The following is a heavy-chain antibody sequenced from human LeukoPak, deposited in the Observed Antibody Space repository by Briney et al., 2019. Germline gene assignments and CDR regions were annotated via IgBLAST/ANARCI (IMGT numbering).Heavy chain of an antibody. CDR1: GYSFTTYY. V-gene: IGHV1-69*04. CDR3: AREAPAGYCSSTSCRGDWFDP. Sequence: GASVKVSCKASGYSFTTYYMHWVRQAPGQGLEWMGRIIPILGIANYAQKFQGRVTITADESTSTAYMELSSLRSEDTAVYYCAREAPAGYCSSTSCRGDWFDPWGQGTLVTVSS. D-gene: IGHD2-2*01. CDR2: IIPILGIA. J-gene: IGHJ5*02.